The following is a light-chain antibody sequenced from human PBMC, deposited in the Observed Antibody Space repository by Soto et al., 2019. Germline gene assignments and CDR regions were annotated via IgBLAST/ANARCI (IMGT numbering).Light chain of an antibody. CDR2: DAS. CDR1: QSVSGW. J-gene: IGKJ1*01. Sequence: DIQMPQSPSTLSSSLGATVTVTCRASQSVSGWLAWFQQKPGEAPKLLIYDASALPRGVPSRFSGSGSGTKFTLTITSLQPDEFATYYCQQYETFSGTFGQGTKVDIK. CDR3: QQYETFSGT. V-gene: IGKV1-5*01.